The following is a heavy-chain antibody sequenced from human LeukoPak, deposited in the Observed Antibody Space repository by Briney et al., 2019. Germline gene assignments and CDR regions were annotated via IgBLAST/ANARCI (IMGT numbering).Heavy chain of an antibody. V-gene: IGHV4-39*01. CDR3: ASARIAVAGGFDY. CDR2: IYYSGST. CDR1: GFTFSSYW. D-gene: IGHD6-19*01. J-gene: IGHJ4*02. Sequence: GSLRLSCAASGFTFSSYWMSWVRQAPGKGLEWIGSIYYSGSTYYNPSLKSRVTISVDTSKNQFSLKLSSVTAADTAVYYCASARIAVAGGFDYWGQGTLVTVSS.